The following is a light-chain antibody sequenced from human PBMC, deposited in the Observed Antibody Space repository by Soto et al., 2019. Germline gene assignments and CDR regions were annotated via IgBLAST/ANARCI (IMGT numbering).Light chain of an antibody. Sequence: EIVMTQSPATLSVSPGERATLSCRASQSVSSNLAWYQQKPGQAPRLLMFGASTGATGIPARFSGSGSGTEFTLTISSLQSDYFAVYYCQQYNNWPWTFGQGTKVEIK. CDR2: GAS. CDR1: QSVSSN. V-gene: IGKV3-15*01. J-gene: IGKJ1*01. CDR3: QQYNNWPWT.